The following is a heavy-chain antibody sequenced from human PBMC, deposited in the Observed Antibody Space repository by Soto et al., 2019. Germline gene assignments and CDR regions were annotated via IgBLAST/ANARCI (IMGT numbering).Heavy chain of an antibody. CDR2: IYHSGST. CDR1: GDSISKTTSY. Sequence: SETLSLTCSVSGDSISKTTSYWGWIRQPPGKGLEWIGTIYHSGSTYYDPSLMSRVTLSVDKSKNQFSLKLNSVTAADTAVYYCARRVGSCSGTSCNGWFDPWGQGTLVTVSS. V-gene: IGHV4-39*01. CDR3: ARRVGSCSGTSCNGWFDP. D-gene: IGHD2-2*01. J-gene: IGHJ5*02.